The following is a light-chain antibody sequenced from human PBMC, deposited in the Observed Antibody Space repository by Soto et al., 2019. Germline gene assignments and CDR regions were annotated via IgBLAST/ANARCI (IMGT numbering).Light chain of an antibody. CDR2: SNN. CDR3: AAWDDSLNAL. V-gene: IGLV1-44*01. J-gene: IGLJ2*01. Sequence: QSVLTQPPSASGTPGQRVTISCSGSSSNIGSNTVNWYQQLPGTAPKLLIYSNNQRPSGVPDRFSGSKSGTSASLAISGLQSEAEDEYYCAAWDDSLNALFGGGTKLTVL. CDR1: SSNIGSNT.